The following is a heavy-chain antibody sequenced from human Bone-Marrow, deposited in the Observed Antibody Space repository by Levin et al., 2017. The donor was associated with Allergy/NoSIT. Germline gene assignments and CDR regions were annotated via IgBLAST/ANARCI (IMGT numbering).Heavy chain of an antibody. D-gene: IGHD3-16*01. CDR2: INAGDGKS. CDR1: GYTFKTYA. Sequence: ASVKVSCKASGYTFKTYAIHWVRQAPGQRLEWMGWINAGDGKSEYSQKFQRRVTITRDTSASTAYMELSSLRSEDTAVYYYARGRGNYYFDYWGQGALVTVSS. V-gene: IGHV1-3*01. J-gene: IGHJ4*02. CDR3: ARGRGNYYFDY.